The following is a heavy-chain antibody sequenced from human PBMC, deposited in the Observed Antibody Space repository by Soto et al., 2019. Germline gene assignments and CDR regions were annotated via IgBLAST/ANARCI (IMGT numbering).Heavy chain of an antibody. D-gene: IGHD3-22*01. CDR1: GGTFSSYA. CDR2: IIPIFGTA. Sequence: QVQLVQSGAEVKKPGSSVKVSCKASGGTFSSYAISWVRQAPGQGLEWMGGIIPIFGTANYAQKFQGRVTITADESTSPAYMELSSLRSEDTAVYYCARARMIVGVSSHVKLAYYYYGMDVWGQGTTVTVSS. CDR3: ARARMIVGVSSHVKLAYYYYGMDV. J-gene: IGHJ6*02. V-gene: IGHV1-69*12.